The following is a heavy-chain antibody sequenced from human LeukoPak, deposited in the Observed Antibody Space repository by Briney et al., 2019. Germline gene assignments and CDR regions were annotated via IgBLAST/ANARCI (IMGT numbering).Heavy chain of an antibody. V-gene: IGHV3-7*03. CDR3: ARYQVAIDY. J-gene: IGHJ4*02. CDR1: GFTFSNYW. D-gene: IGHD2-2*01. Sequence: GGSLRPSCAASGFTFSNYWMTWVRQAPGKGLEWVANINKDGSEKNYVDSVKGRFTISRDNAKNSLYLQINSLRADDTAVYYCARYQVAIDYWGQGTLVTASA. CDR2: INKDGSEK.